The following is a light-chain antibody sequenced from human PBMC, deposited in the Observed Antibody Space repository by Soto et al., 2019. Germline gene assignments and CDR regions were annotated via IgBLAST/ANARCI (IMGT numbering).Light chain of an antibody. Sequence: AIQLTQSPSSLSASVGDRVTITCRASQGISSALAWYRQKPGKAPKLLIYDASGLESGVPSRFSGSGSGTDFTLTISSLQPEDFATYYCQQFNSYPFFGQGTRLEIK. V-gene: IGKV1-13*02. CDR3: QQFNSYPF. CDR2: DAS. CDR1: QGISSA. J-gene: IGKJ5*01.